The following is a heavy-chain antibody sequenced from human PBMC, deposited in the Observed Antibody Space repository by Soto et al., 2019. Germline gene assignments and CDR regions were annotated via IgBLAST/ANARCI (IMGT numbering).Heavy chain of an antibody. Sequence: PVGSLRLSCAASGFTFSSYSMNWVRQAPGKGLEWVSFISSSSSYIYYADSVKGRFTISRDNAKNSLYLQMNSLRAEDTAVYYCARDRYDFWSGYWVYWGQGTLVTVSS. J-gene: IGHJ4*02. D-gene: IGHD3-3*01. CDR1: GFTFSSYS. V-gene: IGHV3-21*01. CDR3: ARDRYDFWSGYWVY. CDR2: ISSSSSYI.